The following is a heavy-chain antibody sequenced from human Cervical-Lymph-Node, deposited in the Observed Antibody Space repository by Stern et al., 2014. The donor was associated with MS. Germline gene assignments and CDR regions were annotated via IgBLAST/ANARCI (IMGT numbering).Heavy chain of an antibody. Sequence: EVQLVESGGGLVQPGGSLRLSCVASGFTPGDYAMHWVRQAPGKGLEWVSGIYWKSGGTGYADSVKGRFTISREKAKNSLYLQMNSLRAEDTALYYCVRDLQPGGCDPWGQGTLVTVSA. J-gene: IGHJ5*02. CDR3: VRDLQPGGCDP. V-gene: IGHV3-9*02. D-gene: IGHD3-10*01. CDR2: IYWKSGGT. CDR1: GFTPGDYA.